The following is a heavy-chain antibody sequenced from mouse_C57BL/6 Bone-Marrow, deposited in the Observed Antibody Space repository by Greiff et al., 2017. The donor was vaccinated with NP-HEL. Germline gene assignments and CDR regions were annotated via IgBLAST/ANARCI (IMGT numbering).Heavy chain of an antibody. Sequence: VQLQQSGPELVKPGASVKISCKASGYAFSSSWMNWVKQRPGKGLEWIGRIYPGDGDTNYNGKFKGKATLTADKSSSTAYMQLSSLTSEDSAVYFCARWIYDYGDYWGQGTTLTVSS. D-gene: IGHD2-4*01. CDR2: IYPGDGDT. CDR1: GYAFSSSW. J-gene: IGHJ2*01. V-gene: IGHV1-82*01. CDR3: ARWIYDYGDY.